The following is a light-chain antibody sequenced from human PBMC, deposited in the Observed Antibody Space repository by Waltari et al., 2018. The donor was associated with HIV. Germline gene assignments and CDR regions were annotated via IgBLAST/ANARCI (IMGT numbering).Light chain of an antibody. Sequence: DIVMTQSPLSLSVTPGEPASISCRSSQSLLYSNGYNYLDWYLQKPGQSPQLLIFLGSNRASGVPSRFSGSGSATDFTLTISSLQPEDFATYYCQQSYKTPYTFGQGTKVEV. CDR2: LGS. V-gene: IGKV2-28*01. J-gene: IGKJ2*01. CDR1: QSLLYSNGYNY. CDR3: QQSYKTPYT.